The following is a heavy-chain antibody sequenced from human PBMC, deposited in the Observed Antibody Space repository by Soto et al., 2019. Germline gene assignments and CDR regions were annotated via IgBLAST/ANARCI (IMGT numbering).Heavy chain of an antibody. Sequence: PSETLSLTCTVSGGSISSYYWSWIRQPPGKGLEWIGYIYYSGSTNYNPSLKSRVTISVDTSKNQFSLKLSSVTAADTAVYYCARVRITMVRGVMNPMYYFDYWGQGTRVTVS. D-gene: IGHD3-10*01. CDR1: GGSISSYY. CDR2: IYYSGST. J-gene: IGHJ4*02. CDR3: ARVRITMVRGVMNPMYYFDY. V-gene: IGHV4-59*01.